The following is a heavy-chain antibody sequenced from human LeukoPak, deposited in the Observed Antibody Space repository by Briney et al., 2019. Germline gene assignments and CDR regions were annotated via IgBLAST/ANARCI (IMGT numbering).Heavy chain of an antibody. Sequence: GGSLRLSCAASGFTVISNYMSWVRQAPGKGLEWVANIDQDGSERYYVDSVKGRFTIYRDNAKNSLYPQMNSLRAEDTAIYYCARGGWYYFDYWGQGTLVTVSS. D-gene: IGHD2-15*01. CDR3: ARGGWYYFDY. V-gene: IGHV3-7*01. CDR1: GFTVISNY. J-gene: IGHJ4*02. CDR2: IDQDGSER.